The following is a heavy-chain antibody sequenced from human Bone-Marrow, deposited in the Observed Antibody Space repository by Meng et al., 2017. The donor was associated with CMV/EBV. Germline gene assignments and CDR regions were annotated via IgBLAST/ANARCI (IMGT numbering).Heavy chain of an antibody. V-gene: IGHV1-18*01. J-gene: IGHJ6*02. CDR3: ARVQTDIVVVPAAIGGDYYYGTDV. CDR2: ISAYNGNT. D-gene: IGHD2-2*02. Sequence: ASVKVSCKASGYTFTSYGISWVRQAPGQGLEWMGWISAYNGNTNYAQKLQGRVTMTTDTSTSTAYMELRSLRSDDTAAYYCARVQTDIVVVPAAIGGDYYYGTDVWGQGTTVTVSS. CDR1: GYTFTSYG.